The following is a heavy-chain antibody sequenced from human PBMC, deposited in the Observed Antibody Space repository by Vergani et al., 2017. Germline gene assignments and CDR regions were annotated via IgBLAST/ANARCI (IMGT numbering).Heavy chain of an antibody. Sequence: EVQLVESGGGLVKPGGSLRLSCAASGFTFGDYYMAWIRLAPGKGLDWVASIKRDGTETFYVDSVKGRFTISRDNAKTTLYLQMNSLRDEDRGVYYCARAYGRYDWFDYWGQRTLVTVSS. CDR2: IKRDGTET. D-gene: IGHD1-20*01. CDR1: GFTFGDYY. J-gene: IGHJ4*01. CDR3: ARAYGRYDWFDY. V-gene: IGHV3-7*01.